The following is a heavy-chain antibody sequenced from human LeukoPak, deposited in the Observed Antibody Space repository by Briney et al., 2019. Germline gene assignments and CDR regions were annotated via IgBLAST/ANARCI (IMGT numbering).Heavy chain of an antibody. J-gene: IGHJ6*03. Sequence: ASVKVSCKASGYTFTSYDINWVRQATGQGLEWMGWMNPNSGNTGYAQKFQGRVTMTRNTSISTAYMELSSLRSEDTAVYYCARYYDFWSSYSSYYYMDVWGKGTTVTVSS. CDR3: ARYYDFWSSYSSYYYMDV. D-gene: IGHD3-3*01. V-gene: IGHV1-8*01. CDR1: GYTFTSYD. CDR2: MNPNSGNT.